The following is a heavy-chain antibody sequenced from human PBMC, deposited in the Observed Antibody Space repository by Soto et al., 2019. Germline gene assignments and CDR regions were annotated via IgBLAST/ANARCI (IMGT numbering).Heavy chain of an antibody. D-gene: IGHD3-10*02. CDR2: ISEDGSNI. J-gene: IGHJ2*01. CDR3: AIFFFQAEDGIRDVRSVSAFLLNRSSDL. V-gene: IGHV3-30-3*01. Sequence: LKWLAVISEDGSNIYYADSVKGRFTISRDTTKKTLYLQMNSLRAEDTAVYYCAIFFFQAEDGIRDVRSVSAFLLNRSSDL.